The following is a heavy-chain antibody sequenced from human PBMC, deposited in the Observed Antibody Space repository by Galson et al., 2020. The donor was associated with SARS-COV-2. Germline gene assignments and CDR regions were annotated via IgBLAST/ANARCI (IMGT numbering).Heavy chain of an antibody. CDR1: GGSFSSSDYH. Sequence: SETLSLTCTVSGGSFSSSDYHWGWIRQPPGKGLEWIGSIYYSGSTYYNPSLRSRVTISVDTSNNQFSLKLSSVTAADTAVYYCARLHMGVVVPAVVEYSYYYMDVWGKGATVTVSS. V-gene: IGHV4-39*01. CDR3: ARLHMGVVVPAVVEYSYYYMDV. CDR2: IYYSGST. J-gene: IGHJ6*03. D-gene: IGHD2-2*01.